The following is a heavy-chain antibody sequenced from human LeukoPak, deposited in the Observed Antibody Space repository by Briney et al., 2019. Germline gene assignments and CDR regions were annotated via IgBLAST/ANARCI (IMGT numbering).Heavy chain of an antibody. V-gene: IGHV3-23*01. CDR1: GFTFSNYA. D-gene: IGHD3-9*01. J-gene: IGHJ4*02. Sequence: GGSLRLSCAASGFTFSNYAMSWVRQAPGKGLEWVSAITGGGSGIYYADSMKSRFTISRDNSKNTLYLQINSLRAEDTAVYYCAKWGDYDVLTGYYVADYWGQGTLVTVSS. CDR2: ITGGGSGI. CDR3: AKWGDYDVLTGYYVADY.